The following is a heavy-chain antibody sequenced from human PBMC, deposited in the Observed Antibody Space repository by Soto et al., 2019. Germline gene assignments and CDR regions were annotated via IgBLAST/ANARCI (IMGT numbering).Heavy chain of an antibody. D-gene: IGHD3-3*01. CDR2: ISSSGSNI. Sequence: PGGSLRLSCAASGFTFSDYYMSWFRQAPGKGLEWVSYISSSGSNINYADSVKGRFTISRDNAKNSLFLQMNSLRAEDTAVYYCARRSAYYRLDYWGQGTLVTVSS. CDR3: ARRSAYYRLDY. J-gene: IGHJ4*02. V-gene: IGHV3-11*01. CDR1: GFTFSDYY.